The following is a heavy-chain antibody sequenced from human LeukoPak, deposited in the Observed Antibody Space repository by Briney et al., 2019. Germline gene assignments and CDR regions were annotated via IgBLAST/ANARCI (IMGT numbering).Heavy chain of an antibody. CDR3: ARDQQYYYDSSGTVGY. D-gene: IGHD3-22*01. Sequence: GGSLRLSCAASGFTFSSYAMHWFRQAPGKGLEWVAVISYDGSNKYYADSVKGRFTISRDNSKNTLYLQMNSLRAEDTAVYYCARDQQYYYDSSGTVGYWGQGTLVTVSS. CDR1: GFTFSSYA. V-gene: IGHV3-30-3*01. CDR2: ISYDGSNK. J-gene: IGHJ4*02.